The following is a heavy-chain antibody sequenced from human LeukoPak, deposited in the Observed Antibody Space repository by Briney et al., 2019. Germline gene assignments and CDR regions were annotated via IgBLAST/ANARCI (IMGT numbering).Heavy chain of an antibody. D-gene: IGHD3-10*01. CDR2: ISSSGSTI. V-gene: IGHV3-11*01. Sequence: LSLTCTVSGGSISSSSYYMSWIRQAPGKGLEWVSYISSSGSTIYYADSVKGRFTISRDNAKNSLYLQMNSLRAEDTAVYYCARPISFGSGSSPWGQGTLVTVSS. CDR1: GGSISSSSYY. J-gene: IGHJ5*02. CDR3: ARPISFGSGSSP.